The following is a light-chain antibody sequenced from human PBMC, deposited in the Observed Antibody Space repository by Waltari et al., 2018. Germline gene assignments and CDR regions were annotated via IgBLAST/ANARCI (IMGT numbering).Light chain of an antibody. CDR2: DAS. J-gene: IGKJ1*01. CDR3: QKYGTRPAT. CDR1: QSVGRT. Sequence: EVVLTQSPASLSLSPGDRATLSCRASQSVGRTLAWYQQRPGQAPRPLIFDASNRATGIPHRFSGSGSGTDSNLTISRLEPEEFAVYYCQKYGTRPATFGQGTKVEVK. V-gene: IGKV3-20*01.